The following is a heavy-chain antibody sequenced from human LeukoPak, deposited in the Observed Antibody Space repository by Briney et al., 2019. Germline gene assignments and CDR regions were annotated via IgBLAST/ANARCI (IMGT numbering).Heavy chain of an antibody. D-gene: IGHD6-13*01. J-gene: IGHJ4*02. CDR2: INTDGSST. Sequence: QAGGSLRLSCAASGFTFSSYWMHWVRQAPGKGLVWVSRINTDGSSTSYADSVKGRFTIFRDNAKNTLYLQMNSLRAEDTAVYYCARDASMIAAAGTPFDYWGQGTLVTVSS. V-gene: IGHV3-74*01. CDR1: GFTFSSYW. CDR3: ARDASMIAAAGTPFDY.